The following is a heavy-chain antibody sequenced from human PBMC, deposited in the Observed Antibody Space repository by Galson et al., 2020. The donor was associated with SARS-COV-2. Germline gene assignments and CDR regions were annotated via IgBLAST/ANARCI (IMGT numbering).Heavy chain of an antibody. CDR1: GGSFNDYF. D-gene: IGHD1-26*01. Sequence: SETLSLTCAVYGGSFNDYFWSWIRQSPEKGLEWIGKIDHSGSANYNPSLNNRVTMLLDTSKNQFSLKLTSVTAADTAVYYCVREWDYWGQGTLVTVTS. CDR3: VREWDY. V-gene: IGHV4-34*01. J-gene: IGHJ4*02. CDR2: IDHSGSA.